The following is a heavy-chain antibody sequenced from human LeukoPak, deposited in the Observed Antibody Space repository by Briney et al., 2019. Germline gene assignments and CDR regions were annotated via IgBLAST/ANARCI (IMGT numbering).Heavy chain of an antibody. V-gene: IGHV4-38-2*02. CDR1: GYSISSGYY. CDR3: ARDNGDYRYDY. CDR2: IYHSGST. D-gene: IGHD4-17*01. Sequence: SETLSLTCTVSGYSISSGYYWGWIRQPPGKGLEWIGSIYHSGSTYYNPSLKSRVTISVDTSKNQFSLKLSSVTAADTAVYYCARDNGDYRYDYWGRGTLVTVSS. J-gene: IGHJ4*02.